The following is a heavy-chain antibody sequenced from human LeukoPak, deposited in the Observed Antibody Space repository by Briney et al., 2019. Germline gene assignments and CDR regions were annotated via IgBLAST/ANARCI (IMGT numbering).Heavy chain of an antibody. V-gene: IGHV4-59*01. D-gene: IGHD6-19*01. CDR3: AGHTYTGLGDY. CDR1: GGSISSYY. CDR2: IYYSGST. Sequence: SETLSLTCTVSGGSISSYYWRWIRQPPGKGLEWIGYIYYSGSTNYNPSLKSRVTISVDTSKNQFSLKLSSVTVADTAVYYCAGHTYTGLGDYWGQGTLVTVSS. J-gene: IGHJ4*02.